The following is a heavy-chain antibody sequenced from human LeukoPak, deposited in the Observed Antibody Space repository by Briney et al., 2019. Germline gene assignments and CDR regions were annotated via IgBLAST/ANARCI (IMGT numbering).Heavy chain of an antibody. Sequence: ASVKVSCKASGYTFTSYGISWVRQAPGQGLEWMGWISVYNGNTNYAQKLQGRVTMTTDTSTSTAYMELSSLRSEDTAVYYCARGIVAAGYYYYYMDVWGKGTTVTISS. CDR2: ISVYNGNT. V-gene: IGHV1-18*01. D-gene: IGHD5-12*01. J-gene: IGHJ6*03. CDR3: ARGIVAAGYYYYYMDV. CDR1: GYTFTSYG.